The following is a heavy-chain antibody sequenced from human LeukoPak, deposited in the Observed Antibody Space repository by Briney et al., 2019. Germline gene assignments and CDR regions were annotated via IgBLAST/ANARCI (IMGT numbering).Heavy chain of an antibody. CDR2: IKSKTDGGTT. J-gene: IGHJ4*02. V-gene: IGHV3-15*01. D-gene: IGHD5-12*01. Sequence: PGGSLRLSCEGSGFTFNNYWMSWVRQAPGKGLEWVGRIKSKTDGGTTDYAAPVKGRFTISRDDSKNTLYLQMNSLKTEDTAVYYCTTDQGDIVATSDYWGQGTLVTVSS. CDR1: GFTFNNYW. CDR3: TTDQGDIVATSDY.